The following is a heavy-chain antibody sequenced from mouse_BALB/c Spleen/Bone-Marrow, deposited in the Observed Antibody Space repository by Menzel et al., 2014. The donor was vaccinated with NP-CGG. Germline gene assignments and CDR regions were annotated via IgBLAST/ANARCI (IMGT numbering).Heavy chain of an antibody. CDR1: GFSLTSYG. Sequence: QVQLKESGPGLVAPSQSLSITCTVSGFSLTSYGVHWVRQPPGKGLEWLGVIWAGGSTNYNSALMSRLSISKDNSKSQVFLKMNSLQTDDTAMYCCARDLGRYFDVWGAGTTVTVSS. V-gene: IGHV2-9*02. J-gene: IGHJ1*01. D-gene: IGHD4-1*01. CDR3: ARDLGRYFDV. CDR2: IWAGGST.